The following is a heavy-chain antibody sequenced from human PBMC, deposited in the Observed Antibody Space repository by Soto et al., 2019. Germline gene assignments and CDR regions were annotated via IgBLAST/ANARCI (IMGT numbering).Heavy chain of an antibody. V-gene: IGHV1-69*12. D-gene: IGHD3-3*01. CDR3: ARAAARLRFLEWSQFDP. J-gene: IGHJ5*02. CDR1: GGTFSSYA. CDR2: IIPIFGTA. Sequence: QVQLVQSGAEVKKPGSSVKVSCKASGGTFSSYAISWVRQAPGQGLEWMGGIIPIFGTANYAQKFQGRVTITADESTSTAYMELSSLRSEDTAVYYCARAAARLRFLEWSQFDPWGQGTLVTVSS.